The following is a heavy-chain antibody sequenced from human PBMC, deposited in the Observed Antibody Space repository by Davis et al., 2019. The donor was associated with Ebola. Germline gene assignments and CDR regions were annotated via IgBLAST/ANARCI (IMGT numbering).Heavy chain of an antibody. D-gene: IGHD1-26*01. CDR2: IIPHSGGT. CDR1: GYTFTNYY. V-gene: IGHV1-2*06. J-gene: IGHJ4*02. Sequence: ASVTDTCKASGYTFTNYYMHWVRQATGQGLEWMGRIIPHSGGTKNAQRFEGRITLTRHTSSSTAYMELSSLGSDNTAVDFCAKEAGENAGAFDSWGQGTLVSVSS. CDR3: AKEAGENAGAFDS.